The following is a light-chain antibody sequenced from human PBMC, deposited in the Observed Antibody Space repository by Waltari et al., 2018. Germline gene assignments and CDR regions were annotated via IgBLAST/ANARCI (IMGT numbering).Light chain of an antibody. V-gene: IGKV3D-15*01. CDR3: QHYNKWPYA. J-gene: IGKJ2*01. Sequence: EIEMTQAPATLSVSPGDRVILSCRASQSVSRNLGWYQQKPAQPPRLLIYGASSRATGIPPRFSAGGYGTDFTLTISSLQSEDFAVYYCQHYNKWPYAFGQGTKLDLK. CDR2: GAS. CDR1: QSVSRN.